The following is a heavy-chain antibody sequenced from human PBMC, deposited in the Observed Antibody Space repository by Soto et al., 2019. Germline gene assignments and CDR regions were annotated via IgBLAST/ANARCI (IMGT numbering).Heavy chain of an antibody. J-gene: IGHJ5*02. D-gene: IGHD6-13*01. CDR3: ARERSAAGTGWFDP. CDR1: GYTFTRYD. Sequence: QVQLVQSGAEVKKPGASVKVSCKASGYTFTRYDINWVRQATGQGLEWMGWMNPNSGNTGYAQKFQGRVTMTRNTSISTAYMELSSLRSEDTALYYCARERSAAGTGWFDPWGQGTLVTVSS. V-gene: IGHV1-8*01. CDR2: MNPNSGNT.